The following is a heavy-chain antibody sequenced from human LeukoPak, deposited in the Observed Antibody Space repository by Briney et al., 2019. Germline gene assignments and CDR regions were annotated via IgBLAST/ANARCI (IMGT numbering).Heavy chain of an antibody. CDR3: AKDLWFGELNYLFDP. CDR1: GFTFSSYA. J-gene: IGHJ5*02. D-gene: IGHD3-10*01. Sequence: GRSLRLSCAASGFTFSSYAMHWVRQAPGKGLEWVSAISSSSGSTYYADSVKVRFTISRDNSKNTLYLQMNSLRAVDTAVYYCAKDLWFGELNYLFDPWGQGTLVTVSS. CDR2: ISSSSGST. V-gene: IGHV3-23*01.